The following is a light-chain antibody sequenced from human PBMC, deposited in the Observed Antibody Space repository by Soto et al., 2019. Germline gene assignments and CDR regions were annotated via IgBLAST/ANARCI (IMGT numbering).Light chain of an antibody. CDR2: GAS. J-gene: IGKJ1*01. CDR3: QQYNNWPLLA. V-gene: IGKV3-15*01. CDR1: QSVSSN. Sequence: IVLTNSPATLSVSQGEIATLSCRASQSVSSNLAWYQQKPGQAPRLLIYGASTRATGIPARFSGSGSGTEFTLTISSLQSEDFAVYYCQQYNNWPLLAFGQVTKVDIK.